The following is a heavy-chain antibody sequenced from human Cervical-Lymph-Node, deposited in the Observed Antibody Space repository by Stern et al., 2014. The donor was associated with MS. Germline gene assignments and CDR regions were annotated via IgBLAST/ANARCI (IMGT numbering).Heavy chain of an antibody. J-gene: IGHJ4*02. V-gene: IGHV7-4-1*02. Sequence: QLVQSGSELKKPGASVKVSCKTSGYTFTTYAINWVRQAPGQGLEWMGWINTHTGNPTYAQDFTGRFVFSLDTSISTAYLEISSLRAEDTAVYYCAKEGDYVWGNYREMWGQGTLVTVSS. CDR1: GYTFTTYA. CDR2: INTHTGNP. CDR3: AKEGDYVWGNYREM. D-gene: IGHD3-16*02.